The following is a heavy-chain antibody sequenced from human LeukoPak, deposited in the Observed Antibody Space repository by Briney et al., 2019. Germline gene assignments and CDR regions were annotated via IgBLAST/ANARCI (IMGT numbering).Heavy chain of an antibody. J-gene: IGHJ4*02. CDR3: AKEGSYYDSSGYYHGGFDY. CDR1: GFTFSSYA. D-gene: IGHD3-22*01. CDR2: IWYDGGNE. Sequence: GGSLRLSCAASGFTFSSYAMHWVRQAPGKGLEWVAVIWYDGGNEFYADSVKGRFTISRDNSKNTLYLQMNSLRAEDTAVYYCAKEGSYYDSSGYYHGGFDYWGQGTLVTVSS. V-gene: IGHV3-30*02.